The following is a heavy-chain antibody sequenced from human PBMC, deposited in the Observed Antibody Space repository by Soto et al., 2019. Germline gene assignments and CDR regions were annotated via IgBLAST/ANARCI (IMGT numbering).Heavy chain of an antibody. CDR2: ISGSGGST. V-gene: IGHV3-23*01. Sequence: PGGSLRLSCAASGFTFSSYAMSWVRQAPGKGLEWVSAISGSGGSTYYADSVKGRFTISRDNSKNTLYLQMNSLRAEDTAVYYCAKGTDYGEYGFDFQHWGQGTLVTVAS. CDR1: GFTFSSYA. D-gene: IGHD4-17*01. CDR3: AKGTDYGEYGFDFQH. J-gene: IGHJ1*01.